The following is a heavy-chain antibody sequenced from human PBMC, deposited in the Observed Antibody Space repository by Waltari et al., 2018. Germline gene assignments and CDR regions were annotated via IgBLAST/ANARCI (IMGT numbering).Heavy chain of an antibody. Sequence: RQPPGKALEWLAHIFSNDEKSYSTSLKSRLTISKDTSKSQVVLTMTNMDPVDTATYYCARIRILPVAGTTYNWFDPWGQGTLVTVSS. J-gene: IGHJ5*02. D-gene: IGHD6-19*01. V-gene: IGHV2-26*01. CDR2: IFSNDEK. CDR3: ARIRILPVAGTTYNWFDP.